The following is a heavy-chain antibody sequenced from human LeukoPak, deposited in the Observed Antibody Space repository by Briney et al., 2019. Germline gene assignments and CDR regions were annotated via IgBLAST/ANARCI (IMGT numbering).Heavy chain of an antibody. J-gene: IGHJ4*02. D-gene: IGHD3-10*01. CDR1: GFTFSSYW. V-gene: IGHV3-7*04. CDR2: IKQDASEK. Sequence: GGSLRLSCAASGFTFSSYWMTWVRQAPGKGLEWVANIKQDASEKYYVDSVNGRFTISRDNAKNSLYLQMNSLRAEDTAVYYCARASRHYYGSRGDYWGQGTLVTVSS. CDR3: ARASRHYYGSRGDY.